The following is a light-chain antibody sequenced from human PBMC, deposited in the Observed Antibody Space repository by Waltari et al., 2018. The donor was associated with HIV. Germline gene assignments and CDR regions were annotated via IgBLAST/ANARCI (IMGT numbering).Light chain of an antibody. V-gene: IGKV4-1*01. J-gene: IGKJ4*01. Sequence: DFVMTQSPDSLAVSLGERATINCKSSQTVLYNANNKNYLAWYQQKPGQPPKLLIYWASTRDSGVPDRFSGSGSGTDFTLTISSLQAEDVAVYYCQQYYSTPLTFGGGTKVEIK. CDR3: QQYYSTPLT. CDR1: QTVLYNANNKNY. CDR2: WAS.